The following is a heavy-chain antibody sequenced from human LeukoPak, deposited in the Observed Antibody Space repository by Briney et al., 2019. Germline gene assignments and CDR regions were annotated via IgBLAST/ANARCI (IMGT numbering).Heavy chain of an antibody. D-gene: IGHD1-26*01. CDR1: GFTFHNYC. V-gene: IGHV3-30*18. J-gene: IGHJ4*02. Sequence: GGSLRLSCAASGFTFHNYCMHWVRQAPGKGLEWVAVISYDGSNKYYADSVKGRFTSSRDNSENTLYLQMNSLRAEDTAVYYCAKEGHGRSLDYWGQGTLVTVSS. CDR2: ISYDGSNK. CDR3: AKEGHGRSLDY.